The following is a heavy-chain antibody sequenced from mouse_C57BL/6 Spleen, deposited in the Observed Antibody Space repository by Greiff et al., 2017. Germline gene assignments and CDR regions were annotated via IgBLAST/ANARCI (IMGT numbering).Heavy chain of an antibody. CDR3: ARGELTGTRYFDY. J-gene: IGHJ2*01. V-gene: IGHV5-9*01. D-gene: IGHD4-1*01. CDR2: ISCGGGNT. Sequence: EVKLVESGGGLVKPGGSLKLSCAASGFTFSSYTMSWVRQTPEKRLEWVATISCGGGNTYYPDSVKGRYTISRDNAKNTLYLQVSSLRSEDTALYYGARGELTGTRYFDYWGQGTTLTVSS. CDR1: GFTFSSYT.